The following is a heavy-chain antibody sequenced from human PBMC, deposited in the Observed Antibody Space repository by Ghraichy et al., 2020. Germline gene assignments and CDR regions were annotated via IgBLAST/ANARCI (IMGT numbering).Heavy chain of an antibody. CDR1: GDSVSSNSAA. CDR2: TYYRSKWYN. Sequence: SQTLSLTCAISGDSVSSNSAAWNWIRQSPSRGLEWLGRTYYRSKWYNDYAVSVKSRITINPDTSKNQFYLQLNSVTPEDTAVYYCARARRITMVRGVIAGMVLGGMDVWGPGTTVTVSS. CDR3: ARARRITMVRGVIAGMVLGGMDV. D-gene: IGHD3-10*01. V-gene: IGHV6-1*01. J-gene: IGHJ6*02.